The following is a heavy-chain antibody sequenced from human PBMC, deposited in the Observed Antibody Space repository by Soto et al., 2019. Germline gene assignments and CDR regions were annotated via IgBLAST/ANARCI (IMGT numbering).Heavy chain of an antibody. CDR3: ARRRPQLGRNNDAFDI. D-gene: IGHD6-13*01. V-gene: IGHV1-18*01. CDR1: GYTFTSYG. J-gene: IGHJ3*02. CDR2: ISAYNGNT. Sequence: QVQLVQSGAEVKKPGASVEVSCKASGYTFTSYGISWVRQAPGQGLEWMGWISAYNGNTNYAQKLQGRVTMTTDTSTSTAYMELRSLRSDDTAVYYCARRRPQLGRNNDAFDIWGQGTMVTVSS.